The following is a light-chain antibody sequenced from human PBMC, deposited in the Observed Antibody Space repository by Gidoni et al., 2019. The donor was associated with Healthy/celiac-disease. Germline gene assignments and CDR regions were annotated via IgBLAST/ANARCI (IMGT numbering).Light chain of an antibody. CDR1: QSVSSY. Sequence: EIVFTQSPATLSLSTGERATLSCRASQSVSSYVAWYQQKPGQAPRLLIYDASNRATGIPARFSGSGSGTDFTLTISSLEPEDFAVYYCQQRSNWPLTFGGGTKVEIK. J-gene: IGKJ4*01. V-gene: IGKV3-11*01. CDR3: QQRSNWPLT. CDR2: DAS.